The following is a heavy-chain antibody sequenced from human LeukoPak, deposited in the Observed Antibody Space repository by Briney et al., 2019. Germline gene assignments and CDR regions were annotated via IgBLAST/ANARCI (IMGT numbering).Heavy chain of an antibody. D-gene: IGHD2-15*01. Sequence: SETLSLTCTVSGGSMTSSSYYWGWIRQPPGEGLEWIGTIYYSGNTYYDPSLKSRVTISVDTSKNQFSLKLSSVTAADSAAYFCVRLNTGYCSGGCCHTDHYYFYMDVWGKGSTVTVSS. J-gene: IGHJ6*03. V-gene: IGHV4-39*01. CDR2: IYYSGNT. CDR1: GGSMTSSSYY. CDR3: VRLNTGYCSGGCCHTDHYYFYMDV.